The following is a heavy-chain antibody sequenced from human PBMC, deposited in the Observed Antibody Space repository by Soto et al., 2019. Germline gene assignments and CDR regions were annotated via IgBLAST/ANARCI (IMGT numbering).Heavy chain of an antibody. CDR1: GYTFTRYA. V-gene: IGHV1-3*01. CDR3: ARDTESNRYND. Sequence: ASVKVSCKASGYTFTRYAMHWVRQAPGQRPEWMGWINPGNGDTKYSENLQGRVTFARDTSASTTYMELGSLRSEDTAVYFCARDTESNRYNDWGQGTLVTVSS. J-gene: IGHJ1*01. CDR2: INPGNGDT. D-gene: IGHD1-20*01.